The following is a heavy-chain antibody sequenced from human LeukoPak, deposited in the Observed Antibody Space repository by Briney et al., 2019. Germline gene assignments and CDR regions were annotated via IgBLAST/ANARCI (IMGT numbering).Heavy chain of an antibody. D-gene: IGHD3-10*01. Sequence: GGSLRLSCAASGFTVSSNYMSWVRQAPGKGLEWVSSISGSGDSTYYADSTKVRFTISRDKFKNTLYLQMNSLRVEDTAIYYCAKDVRWTYSSESYGWFDPWGQGTLVTVSS. CDR3: AKDVRWTYSSESYGWFDP. CDR2: ISGSGDST. J-gene: IGHJ5*02. V-gene: IGHV3-23*01. CDR1: GFTVSSNY.